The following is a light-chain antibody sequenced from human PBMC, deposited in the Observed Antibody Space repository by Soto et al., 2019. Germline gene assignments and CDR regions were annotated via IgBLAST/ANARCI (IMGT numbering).Light chain of an antibody. CDR3: QKCDYLPI. CDR2: DAS. J-gene: IGKJ3*01. V-gene: IGKV1-33*01. CDR1: HDITSY. Sequence: DLQMTQSPSSLSASVGDRVIITCQASHDITSYLNWYQHKPGKAPKLLIYDASILEAGVPSRYSGSGSGTDFTFTISSLQPEDVATCYCQKCDYLPIFGPGTTVDLK.